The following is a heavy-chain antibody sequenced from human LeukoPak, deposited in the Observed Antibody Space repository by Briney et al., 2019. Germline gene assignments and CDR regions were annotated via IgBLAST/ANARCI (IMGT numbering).Heavy chain of an antibody. Sequence: GGSLILSCAASGFTVSSNYMSWVRQAPGKGLEWVSVIYSGGSTYYADSVKGRFTISRDNSKNTLYLQMNSLRAEDTAVYYCARDDRYCSSTSCYATYFDYWGQGTLVTVPS. V-gene: IGHV3-66*01. CDR2: IYSGGST. CDR3: ARDDRYCSSTSCYATYFDY. D-gene: IGHD2-2*01. J-gene: IGHJ4*02. CDR1: GFTVSSNY.